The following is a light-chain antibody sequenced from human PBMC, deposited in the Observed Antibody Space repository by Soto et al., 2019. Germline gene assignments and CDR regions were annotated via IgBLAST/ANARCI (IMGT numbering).Light chain of an antibody. CDR1: QNIDTY. Sequence: DIQMTQSLSSLSASVGDRVTITCRASQNIDTYLNWYLQKPGQAPKLLIYSSYSLQSGVSPRFSGDGSGTDFTLTISRLQTEHFANYDCQQSYNFPRTFGQGTTV. CDR3: QQSYNFPRT. J-gene: IGKJ1*01. V-gene: IGKV1-39*01. CDR2: SSY.